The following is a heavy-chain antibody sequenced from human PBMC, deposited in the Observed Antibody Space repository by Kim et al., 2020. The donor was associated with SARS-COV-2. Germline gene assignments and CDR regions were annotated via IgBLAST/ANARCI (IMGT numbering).Heavy chain of an antibody. CDR3: ARGNDGAVVTNDY. D-gene: IGHD2-21*02. J-gene: IGHJ4*02. Sequence: SETLSLTCAVYGGSFSGYYWSWIRQPPGKGLEWIGEINHSGSTNYNPSLKSRVTISVDTSKNQFSLKLSSVTAADTAVYYCARGNDGAVVTNDYWGQGTL. CDR1: GGSFSGYY. CDR2: INHSGST. V-gene: IGHV4-34*01.